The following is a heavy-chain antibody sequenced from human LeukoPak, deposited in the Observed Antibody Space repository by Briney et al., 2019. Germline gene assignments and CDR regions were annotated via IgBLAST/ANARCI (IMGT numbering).Heavy chain of an antibody. CDR2: ISSSGSTI. D-gene: IGHD2-21*01. CDR3: ARWQKLLAYSDY. J-gene: IGHJ4*02. V-gene: IGHV3-48*03. Sequence: PGGSLRLSGAASGFTFSSYEMNWVRQAPGKGLEWVSYISSSGSTIYYADSVKGRFTISRDNAKNSLYLQMNSLRAEDTAVYYCARWQKLLAYSDYWGQGTLVTVSS. CDR1: GFTFSSYE.